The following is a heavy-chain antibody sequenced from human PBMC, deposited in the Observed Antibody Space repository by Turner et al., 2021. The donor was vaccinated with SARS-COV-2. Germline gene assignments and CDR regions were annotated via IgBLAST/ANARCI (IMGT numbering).Heavy chain of an antibody. CDR1: GFPFSSYC. CDR3: TRSRDYYGSGTYYNYDY. J-gene: IGHJ4*02. CDR2: INSGSSSR. D-gene: IGHD3-10*01. Sequence: VQLVESGGGLVKPGGSLRLSCAASGFPFSSYCMNWVRQAPEEWLEWVASINSGSSSRYYANSLKGRVTMSRDNTKRSLFLQMNSLRVEDTAVYYCTRSRDYYGSGTYYNYDYWGQGTLVTVSS. V-gene: IGHV3-21*02.